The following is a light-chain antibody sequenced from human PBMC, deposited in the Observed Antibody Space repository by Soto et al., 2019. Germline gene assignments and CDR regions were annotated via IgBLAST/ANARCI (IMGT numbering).Light chain of an antibody. Sequence: SYELTQPPSMSVAPGQTARITCGGNNIGGKTVHWYQQKAGQAPVLVVYDGSDRPSGIPERFSGSNSGNTATLTISRVEAGDEADYYCQVWDVSTVRYVFGTGTKVTVL. CDR3: QVWDVSTVRYV. V-gene: IGLV3-21*02. J-gene: IGLJ1*01. CDR2: DGS. CDR1: NIGGKT.